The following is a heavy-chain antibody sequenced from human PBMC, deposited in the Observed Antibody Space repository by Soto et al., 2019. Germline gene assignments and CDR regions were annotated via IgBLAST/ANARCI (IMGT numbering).Heavy chain of an antibody. D-gene: IGHD3-22*01. CDR3: ARDYDSSGYPRYYFDY. V-gene: IGHV3-33*01. CDR2: IWYDGSNK. CDR1: GYTFSRYG. J-gene: IGHJ4*02. Sequence: QAKLVESGGGVVQPGRSLRLSCAASGYTFSRYGMHWVRQAPGKGLEWVAVIWYDGSNKYYADSVKGRFTISRDNSKNTLYLQMNSLRAEDTAVYYCARDYDSSGYPRYYFDYWGQGTLVTVSS.